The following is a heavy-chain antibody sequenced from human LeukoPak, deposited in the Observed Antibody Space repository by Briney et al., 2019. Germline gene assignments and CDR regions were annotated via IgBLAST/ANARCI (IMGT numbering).Heavy chain of an antibody. V-gene: IGHV1-18*01. CDR2: ISAYNGNT. CDR3: AREFRFGIVGHNTSLMRYYYYGMDV. Sequence: GASVTVSCKASGYTFTSYGISWVRQAPGQGLEWMGWISAYNGNTNYAQKLQGRVTMTTDTSTSTAYMELRSLRSNDTAVYYCAREFRFGIVGHNTSLMRYYYYGMDVWGQGTTVTVSS. CDR1: GYTFTSYG. D-gene: IGHD1-26*01. J-gene: IGHJ6*02.